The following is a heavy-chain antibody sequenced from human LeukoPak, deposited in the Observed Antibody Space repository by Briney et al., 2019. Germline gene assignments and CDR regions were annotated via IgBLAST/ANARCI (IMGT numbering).Heavy chain of an antibody. J-gene: IGHJ4*02. Sequence: PGGSLRLSCAASGFTFGSYAMSWVRQAPGKGLEWVSILSGSGANTYYADSVKGRFTISRDNSKNTLYLQMNSLRAEDTAVYYCAKSPGTTTYSTSDYWGQGTLVTVSS. CDR1: GFTFGSYA. CDR3: AKSPGTTTYSTSDY. D-gene: IGHD5-18*01. V-gene: IGHV3-23*01. CDR2: LSGSGANT.